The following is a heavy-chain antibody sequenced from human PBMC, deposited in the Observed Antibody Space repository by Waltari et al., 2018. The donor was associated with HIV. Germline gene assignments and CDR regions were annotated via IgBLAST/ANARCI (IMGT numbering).Heavy chain of an antibody. CDR2: VDPEEGQT. CDR3: ARGLSETEIRGVTLPGAFDL. J-gene: IGHJ3*01. D-gene: IGHD2-21*02. CDR1: GYTFTDHY. V-gene: IGHV1-69-2*01. Sequence: EVHLVQSGAEVKKPGATVRVSCKISGYTFTDHYMHWVQQAPGKGVEWMGLVDPEEGQTIDTGKIQGRLTITADTSADTMFMELTGLRPDDTAVYVCARGLSETEIRGVTLPGAFDLWGQGTLVTVSS.